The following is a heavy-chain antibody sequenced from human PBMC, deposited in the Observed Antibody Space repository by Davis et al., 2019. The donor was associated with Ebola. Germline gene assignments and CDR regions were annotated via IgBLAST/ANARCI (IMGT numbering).Heavy chain of an antibody. Sequence: GESLKISCKGSGYSFTSYWIGWVRQLPGKGLECMGIIYPGDSETRYRPSFQGQVTISADKSITTAYLQWSSLKASDTAMYYCARFLEWKADYWGQGTLVTVSS. CDR3: ARFLEWKADY. D-gene: IGHD3-3*01. V-gene: IGHV5-51*01. CDR2: IYPGDSET. J-gene: IGHJ4*02. CDR1: GYSFTSYW.